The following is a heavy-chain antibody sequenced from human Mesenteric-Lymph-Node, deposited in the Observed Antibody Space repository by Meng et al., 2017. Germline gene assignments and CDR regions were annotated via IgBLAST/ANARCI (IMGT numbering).Heavy chain of an antibody. CDR1: VASISMGNW. CDR3: ARGGGCSSSSCDLDY. J-gene: IGHJ4*02. V-gene: IGHV4-4*02. CDR2: IYHSGST. D-gene: IGHD2-2*01. Sequence: QGQGQAPGPVRLMPSEPLSSTCVFSVASISMGNWWNWVRQPPGKGLEWIGDIYHSGSTNYNPSLKSRVTISVDKSKNQFSLKLSSVTAADTAMYYCARGGGCSSSSCDLDYWGQGVLVTVSS.